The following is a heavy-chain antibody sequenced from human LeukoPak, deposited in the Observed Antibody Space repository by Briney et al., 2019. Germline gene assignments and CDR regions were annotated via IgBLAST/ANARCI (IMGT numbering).Heavy chain of an antibody. Sequence: NASETLSLTCSVSGGSISSNNYYWGWIRQPPGQGLEWIGNVYYSGSTFYNPSLKSRVTISVDTSKNQFSLELTSVTAADTAVYYCARLLGYCTNGICYPWGYWGQGALVTVSS. CDR2: VYYSGST. CDR1: GGSISSNNYY. D-gene: IGHD2-8*01. J-gene: IGHJ4*02. V-gene: IGHV4-39*01. CDR3: ARLLGYCTNGICYPWGY.